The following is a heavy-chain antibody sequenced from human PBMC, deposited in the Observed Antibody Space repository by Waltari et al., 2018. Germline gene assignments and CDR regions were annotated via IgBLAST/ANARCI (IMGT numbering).Heavy chain of an antibody. V-gene: IGHV3-23*01. CDR1: GVTFTNYA. CDR2: LTGGAEGA. Sequence: EVQLLESGGGLVQPGGSLRLSCAASGVTFTNYALMWVRQAPGKGLEWIASLTGGAEGAYYADSVRGRFTISRDNSQNTLFLQMSGLRVDDSGTYYCARGRASGLVDWFDPWGRGTLVTVSS. CDR3: ARGRASGLVDWFDP. J-gene: IGHJ5*02. D-gene: IGHD6-6*01.